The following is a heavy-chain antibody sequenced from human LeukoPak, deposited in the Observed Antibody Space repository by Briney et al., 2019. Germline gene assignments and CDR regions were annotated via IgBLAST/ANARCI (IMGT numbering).Heavy chain of an antibody. CDR2: INPDSGGT. CDR1: GYTFTDYY. J-gene: IGHJ4*02. Sequence: ASVRVSCKASGYTFTDYYMHWVRQAPGQGLEWMGWINPDSGGTNYAQIFQGRVTMTRDTSISTAYMELNRLRSDDTAVYYCARVASAVYSDYWGQGTLVTVSS. CDR3: ARVASAVYSDY. V-gene: IGHV1-2*02.